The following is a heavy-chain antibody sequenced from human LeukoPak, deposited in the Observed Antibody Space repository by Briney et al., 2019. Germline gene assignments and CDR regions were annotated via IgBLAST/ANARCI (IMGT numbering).Heavy chain of an antibody. CDR1: GGSISSYY. CDR3: ARGRSYYGSGSYSY. Sequence: PSETLSLTCTVSGGSISSYYWSWIRQPPGKGLEWIGYIYYSGSTNYSPSLKSRVTISVDTSKNQFSLKLSSVTAADTAVYYCARGRSYYGSGSYSYWGQGTLVTVSS. D-gene: IGHD3-10*01. CDR2: IYYSGST. V-gene: IGHV4-59*08. J-gene: IGHJ4*02.